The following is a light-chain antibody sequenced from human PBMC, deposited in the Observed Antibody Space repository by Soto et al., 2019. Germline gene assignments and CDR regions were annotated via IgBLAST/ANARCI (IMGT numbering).Light chain of an antibody. V-gene: IGKV3-20*01. CDR1: QSVSSSS. J-gene: IGKJ1*01. Sequence: EIVLTQSPGTLSLSPGDRATLSCRASQSVSSSSLAWYQQKPGQAPRLLIYGASIRATGIPDRFSGSGSGTDFTLTISSLEPEDFAVYYCQQYGSSPRTFGQGTKVEI. CDR2: GAS. CDR3: QQYGSSPRT.